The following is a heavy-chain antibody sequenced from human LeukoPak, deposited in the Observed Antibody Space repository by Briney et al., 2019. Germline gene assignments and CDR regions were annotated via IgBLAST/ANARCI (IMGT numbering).Heavy chain of an antibody. CDR2: IIPIFGTA. J-gene: IGHJ3*02. CDR1: GGTFSSYA. Sequence: SVKVSCKASGGTFSSYAISWVRQAPGQGLEWMGRIIPIFGTANYAQKFQGRVTITTDESMSTAYMELSSLRSEDTAVYYCARDLRDYYDSSGPEDAFDIWGLGTMVTVSS. D-gene: IGHD3-22*01. CDR3: ARDLRDYYDSSGPEDAFDI. V-gene: IGHV1-69*05.